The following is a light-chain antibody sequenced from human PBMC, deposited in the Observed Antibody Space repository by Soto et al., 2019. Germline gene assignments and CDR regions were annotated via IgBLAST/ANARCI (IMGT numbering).Light chain of an antibody. J-gene: IGKJ1*01. CDR2: KAS. Sequence: DIRMTQSPSTLSASVADKVTITCRASQSMSSWLAWYQQKPGKAPKLLIYKASILESGVPSRFSGSGSGTEFTLTISSLQPDDFATYYYQQYQSYSHFGQGTKVEIK. V-gene: IGKV1-5*03. CDR1: QSMSSW. CDR3: QQYQSYSH.